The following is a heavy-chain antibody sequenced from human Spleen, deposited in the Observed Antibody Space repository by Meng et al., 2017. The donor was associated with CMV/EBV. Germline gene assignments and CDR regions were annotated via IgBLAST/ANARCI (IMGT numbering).Heavy chain of an antibody. V-gene: IGHV3-74*01. CDR1: GFTFSSYW. D-gene: IGHD3-3*02. CDR2: ISSDGSGT. CDR3: VRDAYKNFWSGFH. Sequence: GESLKISCAASGFTFSSYWMHWVRQVPGKGLVWVSRISSDGSGTGYVDSVKGRFTISRDNAKNTLFLQMDSLRAEYTAVYYCVRDAYKNFWSGFHWGRGILVTVSS. J-gene: IGHJ4*02.